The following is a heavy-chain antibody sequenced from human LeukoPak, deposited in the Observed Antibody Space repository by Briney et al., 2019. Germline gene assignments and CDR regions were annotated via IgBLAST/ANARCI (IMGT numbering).Heavy chain of an antibody. CDR1: GGSFRSFSGYY. Sequence: PSETLSLTCAVYGGSFRSFSGYYWSWIRQPPGKGLEWIGEINHSGSTKYNPSLKSRVTIPVDTSKNQFSLKLSSVTAADTAVYYCARVVGVAHLGPNFDYWGQGTLVTVSS. CDR3: ARVVGVAHLGPNFDY. J-gene: IGHJ4*02. D-gene: IGHD3-16*01. V-gene: IGHV4-34*01. CDR2: INHSGST.